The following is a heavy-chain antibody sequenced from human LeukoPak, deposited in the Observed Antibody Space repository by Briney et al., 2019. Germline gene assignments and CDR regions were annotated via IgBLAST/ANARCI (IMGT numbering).Heavy chain of an antibody. D-gene: IGHD3-10*01. CDR2: IYYSGST. J-gene: IGHJ3*02. CDR3: ARDLIGESDAFDI. CDR1: GGSISSYY. Sequence: SETLSLTCTVSGGSISSYYWSWIRQPPGKGLEWIGYIYYSGSTNYNPSLKSRVTISVDTSKNQFSLKLSSVTAADTAVYYCARDLIGESDAFDIWGQGTMVTVSS. V-gene: IGHV4-59*01.